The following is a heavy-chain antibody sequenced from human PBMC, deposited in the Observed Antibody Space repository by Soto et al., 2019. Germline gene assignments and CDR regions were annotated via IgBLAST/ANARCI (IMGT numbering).Heavy chain of an antibody. CDR1: GFSFNDNA. CDR3: SRDGGAVAGTLLAYYYGVDV. V-gene: IGHV3-49*03. CDR2: IRSKSYGGTT. J-gene: IGHJ6*02. D-gene: IGHD6-19*01. Sequence: GGSLRLSCTGFGFSFNDNAMSWYRQAPGKGLEWVGFIRSKSYGGTTEYAASVKGRFIISRDDSKSVAYLQMNSLKTEDTAVYYCSRDGGAVAGTLLAYYYGVDVWGQGT.